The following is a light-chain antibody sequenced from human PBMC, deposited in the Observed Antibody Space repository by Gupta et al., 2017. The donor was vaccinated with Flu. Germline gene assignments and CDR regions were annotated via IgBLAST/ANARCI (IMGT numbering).Light chain of an antibody. Sequence: DIQMTQSPSSLSASVGARVTITCRASQGISNYLAWFQQKPWKAPKPLIYGASILQRGVPSKFSGSGSGSGTDFTLTISGLQPEDFATYYCQQDDSYPLTFGGGTKVEIK. J-gene: IGKJ4*01. CDR3: QQDDSYPLT. CDR1: QGISNY. V-gene: IGKV1-16*02. CDR2: GAS.